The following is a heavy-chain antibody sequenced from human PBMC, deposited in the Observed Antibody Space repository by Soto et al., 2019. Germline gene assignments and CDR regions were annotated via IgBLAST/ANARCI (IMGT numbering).Heavy chain of an antibody. CDR3: ARDLDGLHDDTSGPFPRPG. CDR1: GGSISSDDYY. Sequence: SETLSLTCTVSGGSISSDDYYWSWIRQAPGRGLEWIGYIHSSGSIYYNPSLKSRATMSIDTARNQFSLKVSSVTVADTAVYYCARDLDGLHDDTSGPFPRPGWGQGTLVTVSS. CDR2: IHSSGSI. J-gene: IGHJ1*01. D-gene: IGHD3-22*01. V-gene: IGHV4-30-4*01.